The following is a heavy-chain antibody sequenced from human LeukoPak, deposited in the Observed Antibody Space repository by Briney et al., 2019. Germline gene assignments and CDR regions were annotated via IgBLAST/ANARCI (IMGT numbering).Heavy chain of an antibody. CDR1: GFTFSSYE. CDR3: ARGKTSQNIVTRKTYNWFDP. D-gene: IGHD2/OR15-2a*01. J-gene: IGHJ5*02. CDR2: ISSSGSTI. V-gene: IGHV3-48*03. Sequence: GGSLRLSCAASGFTFSSYEMNWVRQAPGKGLEWVSYISSSGSTIYYADSVKGRFTISRDNAKNSLYLQMKSLRAEDTAVYYCARGKTSQNIVTRKTYNWFDPWGQGTLVTVSS.